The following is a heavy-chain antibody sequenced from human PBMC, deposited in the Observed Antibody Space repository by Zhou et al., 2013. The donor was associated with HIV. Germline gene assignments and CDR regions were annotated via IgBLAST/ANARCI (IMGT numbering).Heavy chain of an antibody. CDR1: GGTFSSYA. Sequence: QVQLVQSGAEVKKPGSSVKVSCKASGGTFSSYAISWVRQAPGQGLEWMGRIIPILGIANYAQKFQGRVTITADKSTSTAYMELSSLRSEDTAVYYCARLYVSGVVVVPAAILLGLPPTTTYYFDYWGQGTLVTVSS. D-gene: IGHD2-2*01. V-gene: IGHV1-69*04. J-gene: IGHJ4*02. CDR2: IIPILGIA. CDR3: ARLYVSGVVVVPAAILLGLPPTTTYYFDY.